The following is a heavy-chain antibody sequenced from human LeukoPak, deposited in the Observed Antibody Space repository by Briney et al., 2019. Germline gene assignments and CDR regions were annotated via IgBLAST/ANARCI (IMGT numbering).Heavy chain of an antibody. CDR2: INHSGST. V-gene: IGHV4-34*01. Sequence: SETLSLTCAVYGGSFSGYYWSWIRQPPGKGLEWTGEINHSGSTNYNPSLKSRVTISVDTSKNQFSLKLSSVTAADTAVYYCARGKGHDSSGYYYGHWFDPWGQGTLVTVSS. CDR3: ARGKGHDSSGYYYGHWFDP. CDR1: GGSFSGYY. J-gene: IGHJ5*02. D-gene: IGHD3-22*01.